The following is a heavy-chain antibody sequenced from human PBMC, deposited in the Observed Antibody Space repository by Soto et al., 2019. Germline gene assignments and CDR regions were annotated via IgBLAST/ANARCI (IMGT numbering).Heavy chain of an antibody. CDR2: IYPGDSDT. CDR1: GYSFTSYW. D-gene: IGHD1-26*01. J-gene: IGHJ6*02. V-gene: IGHV5-51*01. Sequence: GESLKSSGKGSGYSFTSYWIGWVRQMPGKGLEWMGIIYPGDSDTRYSPSFQGQVTISADKSISTAYLQWSSLKASDTAMYYCARLGGWSLDYYYGMDVWGQGTTVTVSS. CDR3: ARLGGWSLDYYYGMDV.